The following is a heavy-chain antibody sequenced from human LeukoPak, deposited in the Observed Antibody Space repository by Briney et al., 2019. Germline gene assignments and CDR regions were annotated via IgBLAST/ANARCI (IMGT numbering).Heavy chain of an antibody. CDR3: TRDSQGSGIYSVDY. V-gene: IGHV3-7*05. J-gene: IGHJ4*02. D-gene: IGHD3-10*01. CDR1: GFTFRTYW. CDR2: IKRDGSKI. Sequence: GGSLRLSCAASGFTFRTYWMSWVRQAPGKGLVWVANIKRDGSKIYYVDSVKGRFTISRDNDKNSLYLQMNSLRAEDTAVYYCTRDSQGSGIYSVDYGGQGTLVTVSS.